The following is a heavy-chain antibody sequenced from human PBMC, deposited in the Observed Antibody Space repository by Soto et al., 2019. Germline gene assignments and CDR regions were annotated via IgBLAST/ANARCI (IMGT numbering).Heavy chain of an antibody. CDR2: INAGNGDT. D-gene: IGHD6-13*01. CDR1: GYTFTNYA. V-gene: IGHV1-3*01. Sequence: QVQLVQSGAEVKKPGASVKVSCKASGYTFTNYALHWVRQAPGQRLEWMGWINAGNGDTKYSQKLQGRVTITRDTSASTAYMELSSLRSEDAAVYYCARAIQGSSNWYASITDWFDPWGQGTLVTVSS. J-gene: IGHJ5*02. CDR3: ARAIQGSSNWYASITDWFDP.